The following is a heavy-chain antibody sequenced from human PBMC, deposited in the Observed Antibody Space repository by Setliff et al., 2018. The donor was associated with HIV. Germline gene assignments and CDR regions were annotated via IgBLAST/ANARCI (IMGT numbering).Heavy chain of an antibody. V-gene: IGHV3-23*01. D-gene: IGHD3-22*01. CDR3: ARADYYDTSDYAFDI. J-gene: IGHJ3*02. Sequence: PGGSLRLSCAASGFTLSNYAMNWVRQAPGKGLEWVSGISGTGFSAWYADSVKGRFTISRDNSKNTLFLQMNSLRAEDTAVYYCARADYYDTSDYAFDIWGQGTMVTVS. CDR1: GFTLSNYA. CDR2: ISGTGFSA.